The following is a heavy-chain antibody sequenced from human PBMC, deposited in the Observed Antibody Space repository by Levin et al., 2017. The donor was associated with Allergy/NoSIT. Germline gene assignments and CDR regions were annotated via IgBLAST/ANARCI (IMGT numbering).Heavy chain of an antibody. CDR1: GGNFSNYV. J-gene: IGHJ6*02. Sequence: PGASVKVSCKAFGGNFSNYVITWVRQAPGQGLEWMGGIIPIFGTADYAQKFQGRVTITADKSTSTAYMELSSLRSEDTAVYYCAKVTSRYDSTVSMDVWGQGTTVTVSS. V-gene: IGHV1-69*06. CDR2: IIPIFGTA. CDR3: AKVTSRYDSTVSMDV. D-gene: IGHD3-3*01.